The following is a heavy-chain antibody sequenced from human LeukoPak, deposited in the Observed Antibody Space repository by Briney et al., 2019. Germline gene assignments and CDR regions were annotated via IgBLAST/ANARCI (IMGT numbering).Heavy chain of an antibody. D-gene: IGHD6-19*01. CDR1: GGSISSYY. V-gene: IGHV4-59*12. CDR2: IYYSGST. J-gene: IGHJ4*02. Sequence: PSETLSLTCTVSGGSISSYYWTWIRQPPGKGLEWIGYIYYSGSTKYNPSLKSRVTISVDTSKNQFSLKLSSVTAADTAVYYCARAGDSSGWSHYFDYWGQGTLVTVSS. CDR3: ARAGDSSGWSHYFDY.